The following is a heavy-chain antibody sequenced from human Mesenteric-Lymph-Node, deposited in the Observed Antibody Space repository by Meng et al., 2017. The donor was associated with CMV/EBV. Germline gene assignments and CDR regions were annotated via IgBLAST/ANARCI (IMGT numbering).Heavy chain of an antibody. CDR3: ARRPIAVAGRDWFDP. Sequence: SETLSLTCTVSGGSISSSSYYWGWIRQPPGKGLEWIGSINYSGSTYYNPSLRSRVTISVDTSKNQFSLRLTSVTAADTAVYYCARRPIAVAGRDWFDPWGQGTLVTVSS. J-gene: IGHJ5*02. CDR2: INYSGST. CDR1: GGSISSSSYY. V-gene: IGHV4-39*07. D-gene: IGHD6-19*01.